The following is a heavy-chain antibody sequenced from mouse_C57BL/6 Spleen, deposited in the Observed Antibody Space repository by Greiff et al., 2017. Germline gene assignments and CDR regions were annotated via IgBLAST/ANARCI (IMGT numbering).Heavy chain of an antibody. CDR2: INPSSGYT. D-gene: IGHD2-3*01. CDR3: ARSHDGYPPWFAY. Sequence: QVQLQQPGAELARPGASAKMSCKASGYTFTSYTMHWVKQRPGQGLEWIGYINPSSGYTKYNQKFKDKATLTADKSSSTAYMQLRSLTSEDSAVYYYARSHDGYPPWFAYWGQGTLVTVSA. V-gene: IGHV1-4*01. CDR1: GYTFTSYT. J-gene: IGHJ3*01.